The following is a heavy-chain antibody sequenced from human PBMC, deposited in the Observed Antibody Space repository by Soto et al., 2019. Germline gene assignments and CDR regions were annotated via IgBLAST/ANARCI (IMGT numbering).Heavy chain of an antibody. CDR2: ISSDGSKK. CDR3: ASPTIRDHSAFDI. V-gene: IGHV3-30-3*01. J-gene: IGHJ3*02. Sequence: QVQLVESGGGVVQPGRSLRLSCAASGFTFSSYAMHWVRQAPGKGLEWVAVISSDGSKKYYADSGKGRFTIFRDNSKNTLYLQRNSLIPEDTAVYYCASPTIRDHSAFDIWGQGTMVTVSS. CDR1: GFTFSSYA. D-gene: IGHD5-18*01.